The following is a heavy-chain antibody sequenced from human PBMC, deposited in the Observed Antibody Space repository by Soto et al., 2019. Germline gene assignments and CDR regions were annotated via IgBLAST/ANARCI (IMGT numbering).Heavy chain of an antibody. D-gene: IGHD6-6*01. V-gene: IGHV3-23*01. Sequence: EAQLLESGGDWAQPGGSLRLSCAASGFTFSSHGMSWVRQAPVKGLEWIAGLSRGGGTTYYADSVKGRFTISRDNSKNTLDLIMNSLKVEDTALYYCAKDGQYRTDGFDVWGQGTMVTVSS. J-gene: IGHJ3*01. CDR2: LSRGGGTT. CDR1: GFTFSSHG. CDR3: AKDGQYRTDGFDV.